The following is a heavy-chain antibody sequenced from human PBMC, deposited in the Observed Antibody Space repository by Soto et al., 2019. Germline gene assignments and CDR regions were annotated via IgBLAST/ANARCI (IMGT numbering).Heavy chain of an antibody. CDR3: ARAYCGGDCFLADY. CDR2: ISSSSSYI. V-gene: IGHV3-21*01. Sequence: GGSLRLSCAASGFTFSSYSMNWVRQAPGKGLEWVSSISSSSSYIYYADSVKGRFTISRDNAKNSLYLQMNSLRAEDTAVYYCARAYCGGDCFLADYWGQGTLVTVSS. J-gene: IGHJ4*02. D-gene: IGHD2-21*02. CDR1: GFTFSSYS.